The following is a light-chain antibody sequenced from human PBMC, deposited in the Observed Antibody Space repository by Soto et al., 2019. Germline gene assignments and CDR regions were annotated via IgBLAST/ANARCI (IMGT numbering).Light chain of an antibody. CDR1: QSVSSY. CDR2: DAS. CDR3: QQRSNWPPIT. Sequence: EIVLTQSPSTLSLSPGERATLSCRASQSVSSYLAWYQQTPGQAPRLLIYDASNRATGIPARFSGSGSGTDFTLTISSLEPEDFAVYYCQQRSNWPPITFGQRTRLEI. V-gene: IGKV3-11*01. J-gene: IGKJ5*01.